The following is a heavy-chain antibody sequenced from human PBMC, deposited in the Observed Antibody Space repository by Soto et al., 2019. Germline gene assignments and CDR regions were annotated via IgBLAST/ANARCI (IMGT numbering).Heavy chain of an antibody. CDR1: GYIFPGYY. V-gene: IGHV1-2*02. J-gene: IGHJ4*02. D-gene: IGHD4-17*01. Sequence: GASVKVSCKASGYIFPGYYMHWVRQAPGQGLEWMGWINPNSGGTNYAQKFQGRVTMTRDTSISTAFMEVSRLRSDDTAVYCCARDRATVTGNFDYWGQGTLVTVSS. CDR3: ARDRATVTGNFDY. CDR2: INPNSGGT.